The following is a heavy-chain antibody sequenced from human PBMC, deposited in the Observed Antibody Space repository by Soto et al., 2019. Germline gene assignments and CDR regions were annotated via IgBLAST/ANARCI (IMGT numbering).Heavy chain of an antibody. D-gene: IGHD2-15*01. CDR2: IYYSGST. CDR1: GVSISGSIYF. Sequence: PSETLSLTCIFSGVSISGSIYFLGWIRQPPGKGLEWIGSIYYSGSTYYNPSLKSRVTVSVDTSKNQFSLKLSSVTAADTAVYYCARAPPGWYGMDVWGQGTTVTVSS. CDR3: ARAPPGWYGMDV. J-gene: IGHJ6*02. V-gene: IGHV4-39*01.